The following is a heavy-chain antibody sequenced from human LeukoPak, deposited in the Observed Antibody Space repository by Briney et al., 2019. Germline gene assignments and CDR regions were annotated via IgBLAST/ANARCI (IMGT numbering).Heavy chain of an antibody. Sequence: GASVKVSCKASGYTFTGYYMHWVRQAPGQGLEWMGWINPNSGGTNYAHKLQGRVTMTTDTSTRTAYMELRSLGSDDTAVYYCARDNRQWLVSWGQGTLVTVSS. CDR3: ARDNRQWLVS. J-gene: IGHJ5*02. CDR1: GYTFTGYY. CDR2: INPNSGGT. D-gene: IGHD6-19*01. V-gene: IGHV1-2*02.